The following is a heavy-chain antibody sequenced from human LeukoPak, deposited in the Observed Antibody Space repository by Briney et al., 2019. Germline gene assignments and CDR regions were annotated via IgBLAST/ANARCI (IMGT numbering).Heavy chain of an antibody. V-gene: IGHV3-30-3*01. Sequence: GRSLRLSCAASGFTFSSYAMHWVRQAPGKGLEWVAVISYDGSNKYYADSVKGRFTISRDNAKNSLYLQMNSLRAEDTALYYCAKAPITMIVVDEPYYFDYWGQGTLVTVSS. CDR2: ISYDGSNK. D-gene: IGHD3-22*01. J-gene: IGHJ4*02. CDR3: AKAPITMIVVDEPYYFDY. CDR1: GFTFSSYA.